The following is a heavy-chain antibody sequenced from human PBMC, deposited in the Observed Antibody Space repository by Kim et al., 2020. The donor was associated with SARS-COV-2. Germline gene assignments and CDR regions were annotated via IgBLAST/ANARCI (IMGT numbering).Heavy chain of an antibody. CDR3: NRDRYSSSWFFDY. CDR2: IRSRTYGVTT. D-gene: IGHD6-13*01. Sequence: GGSLRLSCTASGFTFGDYAMSWFRRAPGKGLEWVGFIRSRTYGVTTEYAASVKGRFTISRDDSKSIAYLQMNNLKTEDTDVYYCNRDRYSSSWFFDYWGQGTLATVSS. V-gene: IGHV3-49*03. CDR1: GFTFGDYA. J-gene: IGHJ4*02.